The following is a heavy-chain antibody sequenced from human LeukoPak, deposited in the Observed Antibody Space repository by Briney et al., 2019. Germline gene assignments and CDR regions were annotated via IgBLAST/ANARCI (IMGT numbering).Heavy chain of an antibody. D-gene: IGHD3-3*01. CDR3: ARFHQNFGVVFWYFDL. J-gene: IGHJ2*01. CDR1: GFTFSTYG. Sequence: PGGSLRLSCAASGFTFSTYGMSWVRQAPGKGLEWVSGISGSGGSTYYADSVKGRFTISRDNAKNSLYLQMNSLRAEDTAVYYCARFHQNFGVVFWYFDLWGRGTLVTVSS. CDR2: ISGSGGST. V-gene: IGHV3-23*01.